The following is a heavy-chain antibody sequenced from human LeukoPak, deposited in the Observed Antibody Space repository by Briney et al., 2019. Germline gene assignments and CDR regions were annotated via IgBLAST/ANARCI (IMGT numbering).Heavy chain of an antibody. D-gene: IGHD3-16*01. J-gene: IGHJ6*02. CDR3: ARYYDSGPWDYYGMDV. Sequence: GGSLRLSCAASGFIFSSYWMSWVRQAPGKGLEWVANIKQDGSEKNYVDSVKGRFAISRDNAKNSPYLQVTSLEAEDTAVYYCARYYDSGPWDYYGMDVWGQGTTVTVSS. CDR1: GFIFSSYW. CDR2: IKQDGSEK. V-gene: IGHV3-7*03.